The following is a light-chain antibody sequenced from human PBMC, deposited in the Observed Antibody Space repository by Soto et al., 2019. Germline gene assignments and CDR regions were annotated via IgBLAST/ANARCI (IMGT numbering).Light chain of an antibody. CDR1: QSVSGN. V-gene: IGKV3-15*01. CDR2: GAS. J-gene: IGKJ2*01. CDR3: QQYNSWPYT. Sequence: EIVMTQPPATLSVSPGETATLSCRASQSVSGNLAWYRQRPGQAPSLLIYGASARASGIPARFSGSGSGTEFTLTISSLQSDDFGIYFCQQYNSWPYTFGQGTKVDIK.